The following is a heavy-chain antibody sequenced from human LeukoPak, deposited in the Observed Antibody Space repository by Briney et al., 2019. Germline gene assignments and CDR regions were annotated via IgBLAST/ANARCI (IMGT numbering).Heavy chain of an antibody. CDR2: ISSGGSRT. CDR1: GFTFSSYA. J-gene: IGHJ3*02. D-gene: IGHD2-2*01. V-gene: IGHV3-23*01. Sequence: PGGSLRLSCAASGFTFSSYAMDWVRQAPGKGLEWVSAISSGGSRTYFADSVKGRFTSSRDKSKNTLYLEMNSLRAEDTAVYYCAVDCSSTTCYGQSAFDIWGQGTMVTVSS. CDR3: AVDCSSTTCYGQSAFDI.